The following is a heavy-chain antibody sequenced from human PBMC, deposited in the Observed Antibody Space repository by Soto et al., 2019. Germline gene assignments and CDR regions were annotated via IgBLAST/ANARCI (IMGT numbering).Heavy chain of an antibody. CDR2: IISVLGTA. CDR1: GNSFSNYA. V-gene: IGHV1-69*01. CDR3: AKRPCGGQWPPNWFDR. J-gene: IGHJ5*02. D-gene: IGHD6-19*01. Sequence: QVQLVQSEAEVKKPGSSVKVSCKADGNSFSNYAISWLRQAPGQGLEWVGGIISVLGTAKNAQKFQDRVTSTADESTDTAYMELSSRRSEDTAIYYWAKRPCGGQWPPNWFDRWGQGTLVTVSA.